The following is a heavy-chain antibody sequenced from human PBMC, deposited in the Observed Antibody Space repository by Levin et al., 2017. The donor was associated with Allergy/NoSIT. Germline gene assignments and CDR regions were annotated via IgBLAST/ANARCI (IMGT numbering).Heavy chain of an antibody. CDR3: AKDYDILTGYSNWFDP. D-gene: IGHD3-9*01. J-gene: IGHJ5*02. CDR2: ISYDGSNK. V-gene: IGHV3-30*18. Sequence: GESLKISCAASGFTFSSYGMHWVRQAPGKGLEWVAVISYDGSNKYYADSVKGRFTISRDNSKNTLYLQMNSLRAEDTAVYYCAKDYDILTGYSNWFDPWGQGTLVTVSS. CDR1: GFTFSSYG.